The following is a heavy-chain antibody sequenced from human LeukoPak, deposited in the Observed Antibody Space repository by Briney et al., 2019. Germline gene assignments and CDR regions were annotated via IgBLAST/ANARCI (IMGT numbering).Heavy chain of an antibody. CDR1: GFTFSSYS. CDR3: ARDLIIWGASLLGAFDI. J-gene: IGHJ3*02. CDR2: ISSSSSYI. D-gene: IGHD3-16*01. V-gene: IGHV3-21*01. Sequence: GGSLRLSCAASGFTFSSYSMNWVRQAPGKGLEWVSSISSSSSYIYYADSVKGRFTISRDNAKNSLYLRMNSLRAEDTAVYYCARDLIIWGASLLGAFDIWGQGTMVTVSS.